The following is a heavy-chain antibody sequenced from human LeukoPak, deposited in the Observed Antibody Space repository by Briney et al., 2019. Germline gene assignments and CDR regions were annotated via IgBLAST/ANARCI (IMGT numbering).Heavy chain of an antibody. Sequence: SETLSLTCTVSGGSISSYYWSWIRQPPGKGLEWIGYIYYSGSTNYNPSLKSRVTISVDTSKNQFSLRLNSVTAADTAVYFCAREVSASGSPERDFDYWGQGTLVTVSS. D-gene: IGHD1-26*01. J-gene: IGHJ4*02. V-gene: IGHV4-59*12. CDR2: IYYSGST. CDR3: AREVSASGSPERDFDY. CDR1: GGSISSYY.